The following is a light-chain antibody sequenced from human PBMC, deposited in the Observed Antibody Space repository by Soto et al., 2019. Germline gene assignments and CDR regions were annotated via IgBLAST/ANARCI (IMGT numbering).Light chain of an antibody. Sequence: QSVLTQPPSVSGAPGQRVSISCTGTSSNIGAGYDVHWYQHLPGTAPKLLIFGDINRTSGVPDRFSGSKSGTSASLAITGLQAEDEADYYCQSYDSSLSISVFGGGTQLTVL. V-gene: IGLV1-40*01. CDR1: SSNIGAGYD. CDR3: QSYDSSLSISV. CDR2: GDI. J-gene: IGLJ2*01.